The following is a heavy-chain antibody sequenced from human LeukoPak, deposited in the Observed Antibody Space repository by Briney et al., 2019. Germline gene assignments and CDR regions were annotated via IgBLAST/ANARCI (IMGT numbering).Heavy chain of an antibody. CDR3: ARQNGPVPIGSYYLDY. D-gene: IGHD1-1*01. CDR2: IYHSGST. Sequence: PSQTLSLTCAVSGGSISSGGYSWSWIRQPPGKGLEWIGYIYHSGSTYYNPSLKSRVTISVDRSKNQFSLKLSSVTAADTAGYYCARQNGPVPIGSYYLDYGAQEPLATVPA. J-gene: IGHJ4*02. V-gene: IGHV4-30-2*01. CDR1: GGSISSGGYS.